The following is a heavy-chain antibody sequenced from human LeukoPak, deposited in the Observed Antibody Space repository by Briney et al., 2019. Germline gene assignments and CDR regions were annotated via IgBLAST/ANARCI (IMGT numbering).Heavy chain of an antibody. CDR3: AKGGGSYSSGWYGEVDY. J-gene: IGHJ4*02. D-gene: IGHD6-19*01. V-gene: IGHV3-30*02. Sequence: GGSLRLSCAASGFIFNNYGMHWVRQAPGKGLEWVAFIRNDGSIKNFPESVKGRFTISRDNSKSTLYLQMHSLSAEDTAVYYCAKGGGSYSSGWYGEVDYGGQGTLVTVSS. CDR2: IRNDGSIK. CDR1: GFIFNNYG.